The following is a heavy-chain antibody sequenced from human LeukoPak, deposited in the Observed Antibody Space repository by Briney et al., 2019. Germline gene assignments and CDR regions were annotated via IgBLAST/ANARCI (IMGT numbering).Heavy chain of an antibody. J-gene: IGHJ3*02. V-gene: IGHV4-34*01. CDR1: GGSFSCYY. Sequence: PSETLSLTCAVYGGSFSCYYWSWIRQPPGKGLEWIGEINHSGSTNYNPSLKSRVTISVDTSKNQFSLKLSSVTAADTAVYYCATTYSSGWFHTINAFDIWGQGTMVTVSS. D-gene: IGHD6-19*01. CDR2: INHSGST. CDR3: ATTYSSGWFHTINAFDI.